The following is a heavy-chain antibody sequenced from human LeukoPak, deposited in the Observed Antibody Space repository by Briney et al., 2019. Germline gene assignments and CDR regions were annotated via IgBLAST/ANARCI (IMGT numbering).Heavy chain of an antibody. CDR2: ISYDGSNK. V-gene: IGHV3-30*18. CDR1: GFTFSSYG. Sequence: SGGSLRLSCAASGFTFSSYGMHWVRQAPGKGLGWVAVISYDGSNKYYADSVKGRFTISRDNSKNTLYLQMNSLRAEDTAVYYCAKDWKWFGELMYGMDVWGQGTTVTVSS. D-gene: IGHD3-10*01. J-gene: IGHJ6*02. CDR3: AKDWKWFGELMYGMDV.